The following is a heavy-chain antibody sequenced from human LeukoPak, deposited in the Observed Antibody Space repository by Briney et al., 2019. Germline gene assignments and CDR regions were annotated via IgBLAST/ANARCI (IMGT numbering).Heavy chain of an antibody. CDR2: IRFDGSNT. D-gene: IGHD6-19*01. CDR1: GFTFSSYG. CDR3: ARDGPVGSSGWYYFDY. J-gene: IGHJ4*02. V-gene: IGHV3-30*02. Sequence: GGSLRLSCAASGFTFSSYGMHWVRQAPGKGLEWVAFIRFDGSNTYYADSVKGRFTISRDNSKNTLYLQMNSLRAEDTAVYYCARDGPVGSSGWYYFDYWGQGTLVTVSS.